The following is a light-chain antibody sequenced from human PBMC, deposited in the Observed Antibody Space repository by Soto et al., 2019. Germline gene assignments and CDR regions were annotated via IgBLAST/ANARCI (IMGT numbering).Light chain of an antibody. V-gene: IGKV3-15*01. J-gene: IGKJ5*01. Sequence: EMVMTQSPATRSVSPGERATLSCRASQSVGINLAWHQQKPGQAPRLLVYGASTRATGIPGRFRGIGSGTEFTLTITSLQSQDIALYYCQQYNIWPTITFGQGTRLEIK. CDR1: QSVGIN. CDR3: QQYNIWPTIT. CDR2: GAS.